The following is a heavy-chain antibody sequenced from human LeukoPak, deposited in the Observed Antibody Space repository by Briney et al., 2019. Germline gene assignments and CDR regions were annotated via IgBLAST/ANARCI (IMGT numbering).Heavy chain of an antibody. CDR3: AGEMDIVVVPAAMFHDAFDI. V-gene: IGHV4-34*01. CDR1: GGSFSGYY. J-gene: IGHJ3*02. D-gene: IGHD2-2*03. Sequence: SETLSLTCAVYGGSFSGYYWSWIRQPPGKGLEWIGEINHSGSTNYNPSLKSRVTISVDTSKNQFSLKLNSVTAADTAVYYCAGEMDIVVVPAAMFHDAFDIWGQGTMVTVSS. CDR2: INHSGST.